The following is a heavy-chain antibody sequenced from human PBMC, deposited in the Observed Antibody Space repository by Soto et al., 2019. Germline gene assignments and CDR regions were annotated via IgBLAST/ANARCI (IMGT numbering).Heavy chain of an antibody. CDR2: INHSGST. V-gene: IGHV4-34*01. CDR1: GGSFSGYY. Sequence: SDTLSLTCAVYGGSFSGYYWSWIRQPPGKGLEWIGEINHSGSTNYNPSLKSRVTISVDTSKNQFSLKLSSVTAADTAVYYCARVRGSGSRWFDPWGQGTLVTVSS. J-gene: IGHJ5*02. D-gene: IGHD3-10*01. CDR3: ARVRGSGSRWFDP.